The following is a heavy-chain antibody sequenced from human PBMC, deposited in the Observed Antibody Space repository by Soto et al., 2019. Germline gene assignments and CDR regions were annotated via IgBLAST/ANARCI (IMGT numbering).Heavy chain of an antibody. V-gene: IGHV1-69*13. CDR3: ARAYCSGGSCYYYYYGMDV. J-gene: IGHJ6*02. D-gene: IGHD2-15*01. CDR1: GYTFTSYG. CDR2: IIPNFGTA. Sequence: ASVKVSCKASGYTFTSYGISWVRQAPGQGLEWMGWIIPNFGTANYAQKFQGRVTITADESTSTAYMELSSLRSEDTAVYYCARAYCSGGSCYYYYYGMDVWGQGTKVTVSS.